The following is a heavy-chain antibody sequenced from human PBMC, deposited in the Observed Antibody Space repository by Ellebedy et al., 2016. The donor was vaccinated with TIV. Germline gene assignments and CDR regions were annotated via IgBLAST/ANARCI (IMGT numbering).Heavy chain of an antibody. Sequence: PGGSLRLSCAASGFTFSDAWMNWVRQAPGKGLEWVGRVKSKYFGGTTDYAAPVRGRFTASRDDSKNTLFLQMNSLKTEDTAVYYCTTGDSVEGHDGFWGQGTLVTVSS. CDR1: GFTFSDAW. CDR3: TTGDSVEGHDGF. CDR2: VKSKYFGGTT. D-gene: IGHD5-12*01. V-gene: IGHV3-15*01. J-gene: IGHJ4*02.